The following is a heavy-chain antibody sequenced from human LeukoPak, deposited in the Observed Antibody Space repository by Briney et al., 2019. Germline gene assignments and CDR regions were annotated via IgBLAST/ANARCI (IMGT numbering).Heavy chain of an antibody. CDR1: GASISSYY. CDR2: VYYSGST. CDR3: ARDGGIPYYFDF. Sequence: SETLSLTCTVSGASISSYYWSWIRQPPGKGLEWIGYVYYSGSTNYNPSLKSRVTISVDTSKNQFSLKLTSVTAADTAVYYCARDGGIPYYFDFWGQGTLVTVSS. D-gene: IGHD3-16*01. J-gene: IGHJ4*02. V-gene: IGHV4-59*01.